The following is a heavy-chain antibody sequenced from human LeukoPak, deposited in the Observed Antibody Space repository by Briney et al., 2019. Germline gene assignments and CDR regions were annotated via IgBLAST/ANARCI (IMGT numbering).Heavy chain of an antibody. V-gene: IGHV3-9*01. J-gene: IGHJ6*03. CDR2: ICWNSGSI. D-gene: IGHD3-3*01. CDR1: GFTFDDYA. Sequence: GGSLRLSCAASGFTFDDYAMHWVRQAPGKGLEWVSGICWNSGSIGYADSVKGRFTISRDNAKKSLYLQMNSLRAEDTALYYCAKVYDYDFWGYMDVWGKGTTVTVSS. CDR3: AKVYDYDFWGYMDV.